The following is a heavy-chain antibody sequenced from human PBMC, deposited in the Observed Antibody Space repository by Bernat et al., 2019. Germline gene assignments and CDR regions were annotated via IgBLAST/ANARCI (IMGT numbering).Heavy chain of an antibody. V-gene: IGHV3-33*01. J-gene: IGHJ4*02. D-gene: IGHD5/OR15-5a*01. CDR3: ARGVKDRYYFDY. Sequence: QVQVVESGGGVVQPGRSLRLSCVASGFTLSSYGMHWVRQAPDKGLEWVAVIWYDGSNKYYADSVKGRFTISRDNSKNTLYLQMNSLRAEDTAVYYCARGVKDRYYFDYWGQGTLVTVSS. CDR2: IWYDGSNK. CDR1: GFTLSSYG.